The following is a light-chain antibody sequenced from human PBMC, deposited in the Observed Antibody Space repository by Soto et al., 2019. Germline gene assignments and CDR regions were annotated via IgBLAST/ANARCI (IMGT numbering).Light chain of an antibody. CDR2: AAS. J-gene: IGKJ1*01. Sequence: DIQMTQSPSSLSASLGDRVSITCRASQSISTHLSWYQQKPGKAPKLLIYAASSLQSWVPSRFTGSGSGTDFTLTISSLQPDDIATYYCQQCHRYLTFGQGTKVDI. CDR1: QSISTH. V-gene: IGKV1-39*01. CDR3: QQCHRYLT.